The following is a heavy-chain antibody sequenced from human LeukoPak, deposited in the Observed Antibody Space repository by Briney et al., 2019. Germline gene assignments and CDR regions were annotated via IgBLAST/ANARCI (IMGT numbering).Heavy chain of an antibody. D-gene: IGHD1-1*01. CDR1: VFTFSSYE. Sequence: GGSLRLSCAASVFTFSSYEMNCVRQAPGEGREWFSYISSSGSTIYYADSVKGRFTISRDNAKNSLYLQMNSLRAEDTAVYYCARDSSGGTGYYYYGMDVWGKGTTVTVPS. CDR2: ISSSGSTI. V-gene: IGHV3-48*03. CDR3: ARDSSGGTGYYYYGMDV. J-gene: IGHJ6*04.